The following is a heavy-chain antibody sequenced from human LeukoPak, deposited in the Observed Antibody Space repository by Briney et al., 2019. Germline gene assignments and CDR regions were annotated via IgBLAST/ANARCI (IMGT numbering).Heavy chain of an antibody. CDR2: IYYSGST. CDR1: GGSISGSSYY. Sequence: SSETLSLTCTVSGGSISGSSYYWGWIRQPPGKGLEWIASIYYSGSTYYNPSLRSRVTISVDTSKNQVSLQLSSVTAADTAIYYCARWGRGIAAAGYNWFDPWGQGTLVTVSS. CDR3: ARWGRGIAAAGYNWFDP. D-gene: IGHD6-13*01. J-gene: IGHJ5*02. V-gene: IGHV4-39*07.